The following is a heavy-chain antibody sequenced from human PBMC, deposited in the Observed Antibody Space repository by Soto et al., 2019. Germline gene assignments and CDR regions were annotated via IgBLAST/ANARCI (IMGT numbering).Heavy chain of an antibody. V-gene: IGHV1-69*08. Sequence: QVPLVQSGAEVKKPGSSVKVSCEASGGTSTIYTITWVRQAPGQGLAWMGRIVPMLGITNYARNFQGRVTFTADTSTGTAYMELRSLRFEDTAMYYCATEKYGAGRVGVFYCGQGTQVTVSS. CDR3: ATEKYGAGRVGVFY. CDR1: GGTSTIYT. J-gene: IGHJ4*02. D-gene: IGHD1-26*01. CDR2: IVPMLGIT.